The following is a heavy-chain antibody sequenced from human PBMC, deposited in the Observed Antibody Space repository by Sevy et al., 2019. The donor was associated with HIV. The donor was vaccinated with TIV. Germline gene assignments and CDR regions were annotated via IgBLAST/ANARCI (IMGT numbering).Heavy chain of an antibody. Sequence: WGSLRLSCAASGFSVNSNYMTWVRQAPGKGLDWVSIIYSDGSTKYADALKGRFTISRDNSKNTMYLQMNSLRVEDTAVYYCARGGTIFGLVRHYFDYWGQGTLVTVSS. CDR3: ARGGTIFGLVRHYFDY. CDR2: IYSDGST. D-gene: IGHD3-3*01. V-gene: IGHV3-66*01. J-gene: IGHJ4*02. CDR1: GFSVNSNY.